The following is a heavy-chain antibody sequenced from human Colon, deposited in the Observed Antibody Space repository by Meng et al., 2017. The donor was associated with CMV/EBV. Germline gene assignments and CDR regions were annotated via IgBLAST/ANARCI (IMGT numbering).Heavy chain of an antibody. CDR1: NCSTSSYW. CDR2: IYHSGST. V-gene: IGHV4-59*01. J-gene: IGHJ5*01. D-gene: IGHD2-21*02. Sequence: SETLPLTCTVSNCSTSSYWWSWIRQPPGKGLEWIGHIYHSGSTSYNPSLKSRVTISLDTSKNELSLRLSSVTAADTAVYYCAREMTAIWNWLDSWGQGTLVTVSS. CDR3: AREMTAIWNWLDS.